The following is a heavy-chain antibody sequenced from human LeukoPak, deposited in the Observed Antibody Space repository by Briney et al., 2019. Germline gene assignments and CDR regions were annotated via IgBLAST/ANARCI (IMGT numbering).Heavy chain of an antibody. CDR1: GFTVSSHY. CDR3: ATSYGSGSYGH. CDR2: IYSGGNT. Sequence: PGESLRLSCAASGFTVSSHYMSWVRQAPGKGLEWVSVIYSGGNTYYADSVKGRFTISRDNSKNTLYLQMNSLSTEDTAVYYCATSYGSGSYGHWGQGTLVTVSS. V-gene: IGHV3-53*01. J-gene: IGHJ4*02. D-gene: IGHD3-10*01.